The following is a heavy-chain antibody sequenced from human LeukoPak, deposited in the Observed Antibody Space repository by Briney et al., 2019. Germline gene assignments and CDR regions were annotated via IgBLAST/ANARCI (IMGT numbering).Heavy chain of an antibody. J-gene: IGHJ4*02. Sequence: GGSLRLSCAASGFTFSSYAMHWVRQAPGKGLEWVAVISYDGSNKYYADSVKGRFTISRDNSKNTLYLQMNSLRAEATAVYYCARDLAESQQWLAVCGYWGQGTLVTVSS. CDR1: GFTFSSYA. D-gene: IGHD6-19*01. V-gene: IGHV3-30-3*01. CDR2: ISYDGSNK. CDR3: ARDLAESQQWLAVCGY.